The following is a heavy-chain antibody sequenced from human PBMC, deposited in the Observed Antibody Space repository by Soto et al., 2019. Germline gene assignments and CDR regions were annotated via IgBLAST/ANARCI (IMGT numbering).Heavy chain of an antibody. CDR2: ISAYNGNT. CDR3: ARWLRSGYYENFDY. J-gene: IGHJ4*02. V-gene: IGHV1-18*04. D-gene: IGHD3-3*01. CDR1: GYTFTSYG. Sequence: ASVKVSCKASGYTFTSYGISCVRQAPGQVLEWMGWISAYNGNTNYAQKLQGRVTMTTDTSTSTAYMELRSLRSDDTAVYYCARWLRSGYYENFDYWGQGTLVTVSS.